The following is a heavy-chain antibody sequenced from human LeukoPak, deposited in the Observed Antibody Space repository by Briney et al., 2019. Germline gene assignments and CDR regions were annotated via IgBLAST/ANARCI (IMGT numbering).Heavy chain of an antibody. D-gene: IGHD6-6*01. Sequence: ASVKVSCKASGYTFTSYGISWVRQAPGQGLEWMGWISAYNGNTNYAQKLQGRVTMTTDTSTSTAYMELRSLRADDTAVYYCVKDRSIAAPNNDFFDSWGQGALVTVSS. V-gene: IGHV1-18*01. J-gene: IGHJ4*02. CDR1: GYTFTSYG. CDR2: ISAYNGNT. CDR3: VKDRSIAAPNNDFFDS.